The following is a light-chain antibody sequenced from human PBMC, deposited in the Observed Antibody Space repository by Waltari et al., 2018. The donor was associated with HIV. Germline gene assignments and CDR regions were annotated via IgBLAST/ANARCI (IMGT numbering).Light chain of an antibody. V-gene: IGLV2-14*03. CDR1: STAVGGNQE. J-gene: IGLJ1*01. CDR3: SSYTSSRSYV. CDR2: AVS. Sequence: QSALTQPPSVPGSPGTPLTSPCTGTSTAVGGNQEFSWYQQHPGKAPKLLIYAVSNRPSGFSNRFSGSKSGNTASLTISGLQAEDEADYYCSSYTSSRSYVFGTGTRVTV.